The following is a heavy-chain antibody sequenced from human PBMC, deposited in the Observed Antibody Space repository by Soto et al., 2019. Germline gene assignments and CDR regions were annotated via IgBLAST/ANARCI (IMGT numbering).Heavy chain of an antibody. Sequence: GGSLRLSCAASGFTFSSFGMHWVRQAPGKGLEWVAVISYEGGHKFYADSVRGRSTISRDNSKNTLYLQMDSLRSEDTAMYYRAKDLRRVPTISLESWGQGTPVTVSS. J-gene: IGHJ4*02. V-gene: IGHV3-30*18. CDR2: ISYEGGHK. CDR3: AKDLRRVPTISLES. CDR1: GFTFSSFG. D-gene: IGHD5-12*01.